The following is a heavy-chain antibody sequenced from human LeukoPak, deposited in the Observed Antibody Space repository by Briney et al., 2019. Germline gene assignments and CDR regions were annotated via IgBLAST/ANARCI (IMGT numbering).Heavy chain of an antibody. V-gene: IGHV4-61*02. CDR3: AKNRRGIAPPGNYYYYMDV. CDR1: GGSISSGSYY. CDR2: IYTSGST. D-gene: IGHD6-13*01. Sequence: SETLSLTCTVSGGSISSGSYYWSWIRQPAGKGLEWIGRIYTSGSTNYNPSLKSRVTISVDTSKNQFSLNLRSVTAADTAVYYCAKNRRGIAPPGNYYYYMDVWGKGTTVTISS. J-gene: IGHJ6*03.